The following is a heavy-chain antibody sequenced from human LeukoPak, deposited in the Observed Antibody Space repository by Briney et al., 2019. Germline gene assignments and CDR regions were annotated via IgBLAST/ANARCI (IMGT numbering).Heavy chain of an antibody. CDR2: IIPIFGTA. CDR3: SRDTGYSSGWYSD. V-gene: IGHV1-69*05. Sequence: ASVKVSCKASGGTFSSYAISWVRQAPGQGLEWMGGIIPIFGTANYAQKLQGRVTMTTDTSTSTAYVELRSLRSDDTAVYYCSRDTGYSSGWYSDWGQGTLVTVSS. J-gene: IGHJ4*02. D-gene: IGHD6-19*01. CDR1: GGTFSSYA.